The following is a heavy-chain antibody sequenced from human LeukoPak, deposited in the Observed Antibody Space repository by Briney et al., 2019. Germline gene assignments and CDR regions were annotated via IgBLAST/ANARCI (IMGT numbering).Heavy chain of an antibody. CDR2: ISGTSTYI. D-gene: IGHD6-13*01. Sequence: GGSLRLSCAASGFTFSTYNINWVRQAPGKGLEWVSSISGTSTYIYYADSVKGRFTISRDNAKNSLYLQMNSLRAEDTAVYYCARDGAAAGTYYYYYYMDVWGKGTTVTVSS. CDR3: ARDGAAAGTYYYYYYMDV. CDR1: GFTFSTYN. V-gene: IGHV3-21*01. J-gene: IGHJ6*03.